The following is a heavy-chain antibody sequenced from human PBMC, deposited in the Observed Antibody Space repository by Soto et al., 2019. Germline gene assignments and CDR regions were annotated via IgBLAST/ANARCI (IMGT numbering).Heavy chain of an antibody. CDR2: IKQDGSEK. CDR1: GFTFSRYW. Sequence: GGSLRLSCAASGFTFSRYWMSWVRQAPGKGLEWVANIKQDGSEKYYVDSVKGRFTISRDNAKNSLYLQMNSLRAEDTAVYYCARDGWFGEPPGYWGQGTLVTVSS. J-gene: IGHJ4*02. CDR3: ARDGWFGEPPGY. V-gene: IGHV3-7*01. D-gene: IGHD3-10*01.